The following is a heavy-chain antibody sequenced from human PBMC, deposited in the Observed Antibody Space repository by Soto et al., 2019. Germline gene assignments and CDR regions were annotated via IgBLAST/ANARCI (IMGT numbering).Heavy chain of an antibody. D-gene: IGHD2-2*01. Sequence: SETLSLTCTVSGGSISSYYWSWIRQPPGKGLEWIGYIYYSGSTNYNPSLKSRVTISVDTSKNQFSLKLSSVTAADTAVYYCARIVVVSAAMRLYYYYMDVWGKGTTVTVSS. CDR3: ARIVVVSAAMRLYYYYMDV. CDR2: IYYSGST. CDR1: GGSISSYY. J-gene: IGHJ6*03. V-gene: IGHV4-59*01.